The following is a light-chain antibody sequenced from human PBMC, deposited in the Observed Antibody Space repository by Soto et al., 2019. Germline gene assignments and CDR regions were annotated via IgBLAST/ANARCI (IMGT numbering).Light chain of an antibody. CDR2: TSS. CDR3: QQYNPYSPWT. CDR1: QGIGNY. J-gene: IGKJ1*01. Sequence: DIQMTQSPSSLSASVGDRVTITCRASQGIGNYLAWYQQKPGKVPKLLIYTSSTLQSGVPSRFSGSGSGTEFTLTISSLQPDDFATYYCQQYNPYSPWTFGQGTKVDIK. V-gene: IGKV1-27*01.